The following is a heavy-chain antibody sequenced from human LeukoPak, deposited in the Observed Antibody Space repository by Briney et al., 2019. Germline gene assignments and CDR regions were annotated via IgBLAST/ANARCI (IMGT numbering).Heavy chain of an antibody. V-gene: IGHV1-18*01. CDR2: ISAYNGNT. J-gene: IGHJ4*02. CDR3: AREDTAKTFDY. D-gene: IGHD5-18*01. Sequence: ASVKVSCKASGYTFTSYGISWVRQAPGQGLEWMGWISAYNGNTNYAQKLQGRVTITRDTSASTAYMELSSLRSEDTAVYYCAREDTAKTFDYWGQGTLVTVSS. CDR1: GYTFTSYG.